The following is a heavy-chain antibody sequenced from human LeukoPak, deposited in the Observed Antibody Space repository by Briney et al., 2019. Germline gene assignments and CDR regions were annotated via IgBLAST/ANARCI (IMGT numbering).Heavy chain of an antibody. V-gene: IGHV4-39*01. CDR1: GDSISSSNYY. CDR2: IYYSGTT. J-gene: IGHJ4*02. D-gene: IGHD3-10*01. Sequence: SETLSLTCTVSGDSISSSNYYWGWIRQPPGKGLEWIGTIYYSGTTYYNPSLKSRVTISVDTSKNQFSLKLSSVTAADTAVYYCARHSSYYGNFDYWGQGTLVTVSS. CDR3: ARHSSYYGNFDY.